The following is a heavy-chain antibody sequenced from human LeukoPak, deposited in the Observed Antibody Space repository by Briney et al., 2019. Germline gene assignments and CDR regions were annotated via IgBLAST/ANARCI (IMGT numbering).Heavy chain of an antibody. J-gene: IGHJ4*02. Sequence: ASVNVSCKASGYAFPSYFMHWVRQAPGQGLEWMGIINPTGGSTTYAQKFQGRVTMTRDTSTSTVYMELSSLRSDDTAVYYCARTAARRFDYWGQGTLVTVSS. D-gene: IGHD6-6*01. V-gene: IGHV1-46*01. CDR1: GYAFPSYF. CDR3: ARTAARRFDY. CDR2: INPTGGST.